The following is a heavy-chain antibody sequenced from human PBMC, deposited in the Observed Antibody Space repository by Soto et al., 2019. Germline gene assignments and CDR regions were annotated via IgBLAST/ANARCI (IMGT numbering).Heavy chain of an antibody. CDR2: ISGSSRYT. CDR3: ARHTSGWHYYDY. Sequence: GGSLRLSCAASGFNFSDHYMNWIRQAPGKGLEWVSYISGSSRYTNFADSVKGRFTISRDNAKNSLSLQMNSLRAEDTAVYYCARHTSGWHYYDYWGQGTPVTVSS. V-gene: IGHV3-11*06. J-gene: IGHJ4*02. D-gene: IGHD6-19*01. CDR1: GFNFSDHY.